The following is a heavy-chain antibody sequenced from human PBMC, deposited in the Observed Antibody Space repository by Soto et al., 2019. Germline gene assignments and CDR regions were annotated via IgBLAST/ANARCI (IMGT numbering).Heavy chain of an antibody. J-gene: IGHJ5*02. Sequence: GASVKVSFKASGYSFTGYYIQWLRQAPGQGLEWLGWINPRSGGTIYAQKFQDRVTLTRDTSISTAYVELRSLTSDDTAVYYCARRPLAHCSGGGCLDPWGQGTQVTVSS. CDR3: ARRPLAHCSGGGCLDP. V-gene: IGHV1-2*02. D-gene: IGHD2-15*01. CDR1: GYSFTGYY. CDR2: INPRSGGT.